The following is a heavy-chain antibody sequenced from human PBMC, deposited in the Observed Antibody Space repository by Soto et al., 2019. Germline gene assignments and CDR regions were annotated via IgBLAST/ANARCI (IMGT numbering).Heavy chain of an antibody. CDR3: ARCHARLVRGAFDY. CDR1: GFTFSSYA. CDR2: ISYDGSNK. D-gene: IGHD3-10*01. V-gene: IGHV3-30-3*01. J-gene: IGHJ4*02. Sequence: PGGSLRLSCAASGFTFSSYAMHWVRQAPGKGLEWVAVISYDGSNKYYADSVKGRFTISRDNSKNTLYLQMNSLRAEDTAVYYCARCHARLVRGAFDYWGQGTLVTVSS.